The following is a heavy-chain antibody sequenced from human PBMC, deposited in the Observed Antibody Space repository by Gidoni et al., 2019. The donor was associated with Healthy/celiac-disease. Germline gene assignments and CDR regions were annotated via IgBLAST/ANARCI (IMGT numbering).Heavy chain of an antibody. Sequence: QVQLQQWGAGLLKPSETLSLTCAVYGGSFSGYYWSWIRQPPGKGLEWIGEINHSGSTNYNPSLKSRVTISVDTSKNQFSLKLSSVTAADTAVYYCVRGGCSGGSCYSGWIDYWGQGTLVTVSS. D-gene: IGHD2-15*01. CDR1: GGSFSGYY. J-gene: IGHJ4*02. CDR2: INHSGST. V-gene: IGHV4-34*01. CDR3: VRGGCSGGSCYSGWIDY.